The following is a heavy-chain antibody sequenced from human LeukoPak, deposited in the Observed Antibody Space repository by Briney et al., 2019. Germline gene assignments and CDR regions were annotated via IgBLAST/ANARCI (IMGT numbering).Heavy chain of an antibody. CDR1: GGSLSRGDSY. CDR2: IYQSART. J-gene: IGHJ3*02. Sequence: PSETLSLTCTVSGGSLSRGDSYWSWIRQPPGKGLERIGDIYQSARTYYNPSLKSRVTISVDTSKNQCSLKLRSVPAADTAVDYRAREIFGVARKNAFDIWGQRTMGTVSS. V-gene: IGHV4-30-4*08. CDR3: AREIFGVARKNAFDI. D-gene: IGHD3-3*01.